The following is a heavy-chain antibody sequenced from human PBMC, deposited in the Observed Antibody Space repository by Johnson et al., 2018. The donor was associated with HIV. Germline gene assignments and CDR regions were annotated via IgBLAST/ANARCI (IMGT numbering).Heavy chain of an antibody. Sequence: VQLVESGGGLVKPGGSLRLSCAASGFTFSSYGMHWVRQAPGKGLEWVSGINWNCGSTGYADSVKGRFTISRDNAKNPRYLKINSLRAEDAAVYYCTGRDLLRAFDIWGQGTMVTVSS. J-gene: IGHJ3*02. V-gene: IGHV3-20*04. CDR1: GFTFSSYG. CDR2: INWNCGST. D-gene: IGHD2-15*01. CDR3: TGRDLLRAFDI.